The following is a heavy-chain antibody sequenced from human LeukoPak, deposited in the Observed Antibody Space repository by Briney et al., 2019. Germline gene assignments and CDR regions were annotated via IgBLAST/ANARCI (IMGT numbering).Heavy chain of an antibody. CDR1: GFTFSSYS. V-gene: IGHV3-21*01. CDR3: ARGIYSSGSY. D-gene: IGHD3-22*01. J-gene: IGHJ4*02. Sequence: GGSLRLSCAASGFTFSSYSMNWVRQAPATGLEWVSSISSSSSYIYYADSVKGRFTISRDNAKNSLYLQMNSLRAEDTAVYYCARGIYSSGSYWGQGTLVTVSS. CDR2: ISSSSSYI.